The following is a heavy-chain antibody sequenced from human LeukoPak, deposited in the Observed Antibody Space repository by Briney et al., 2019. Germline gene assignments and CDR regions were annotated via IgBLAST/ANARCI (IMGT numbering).Heavy chain of an antibody. V-gene: IGHV1-69*13. CDR1: GGTFSSYA. J-gene: IGHJ6*02. CDR2: IIPIFGTA. D-gene: IGHD3-3*01. CDR3: ARDRSLTIFGVAHYGMDV. Sequence: SVKVSCKASGGTFSSYAISWVRQAPGQGLEWMGGIIPIFGTANYAQKFQGRVTITADESTSTAYMELSSLRSEDTAVYYCARDRSLTIFGVAHYGMDVWGQGTTVTVSS.